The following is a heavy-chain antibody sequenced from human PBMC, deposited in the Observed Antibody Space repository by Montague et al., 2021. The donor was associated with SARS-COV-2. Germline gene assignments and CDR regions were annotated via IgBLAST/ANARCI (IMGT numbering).Heavy chain of an antibody. CDR2: IIPMLGTT. D-gene: IGHD3-22*01. V-gene: IGHV1-69*08. J-gene: IGHJ3*02. CDR1: GGTFSTYT. CDR3: ARYPNYYDPHGLAFDI. Sequence: SVRVSCKASGGTFSTYTISWLRQAPGEGFQWLGRIIPMLGTTTYXDSLQGRLTITADKSTGIAYMDLSSLTSEDTAIYYCARYPNYYDPHGLAFDIWGQGTLVTVSS.